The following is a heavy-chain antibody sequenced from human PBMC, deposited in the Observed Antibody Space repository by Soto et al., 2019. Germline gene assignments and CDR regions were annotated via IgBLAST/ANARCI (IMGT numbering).Heavy chain of an antibody. J-gene: IGHJ4*02. D-gene: IGHD1-26*01. Sequence: SGPTLVNPTQTLTLTCTFSGFSLSTSGVGVGWIRQPPGKALEWLALIYWDDDKRYSPSLKSRLTITKDTSKNQVVLTMTKMENVDKAKYFCENTVPTGTTFGYLGKGPLGTVSS. CDR1: GFSLSTSGVG. V-gene: IGHV2-5*02. CDR3: ENTVPTGTTFGY. CDR2: IYWDDDK.